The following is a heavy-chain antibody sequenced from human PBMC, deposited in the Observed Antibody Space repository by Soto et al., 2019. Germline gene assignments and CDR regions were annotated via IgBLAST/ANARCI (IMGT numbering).Heavy chain of an antibody. D-gene: IGHD3-10*01. J-gene: IGHJ5*02. CDR1: GGSISSGGYS. V-gene: IGHV4-30-2*01. Sequence: SETLSLTCAVSGGSISSGGYSWSWIRQPPGKGLEWIGYIYHSGSTYYNPSLKSRVTISVDRSKNQFSLKLSSVTAADTAVYDCARGGITWFDPWGQGTLVTVSS. CDR3: ARGGITWFDP. CDR2: IYHSGST.